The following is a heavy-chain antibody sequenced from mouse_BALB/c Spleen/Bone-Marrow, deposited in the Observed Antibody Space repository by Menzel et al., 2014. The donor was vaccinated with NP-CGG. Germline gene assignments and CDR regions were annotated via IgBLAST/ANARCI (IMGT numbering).Heavy chain of an antibody. J-gene: IGHJ2*01. CDR3: IRDDGYFDY. Sequence: EVQVVESGGGLVQPGGSMKLSCVASGFTFSNYWMNWVRQSPEKGLEWVAEIRLKSNNYATHYAESVKGRFTISRDDSKSSVYLQMNNLRAEDTGIYYCIRDDGYFDYWGQGTTLTVSS. D-gene: IGHD2-3*01. CDR2: IRLKSNNYAT. CDR1: GFTFSNYW. V-gene: IGHV6-6*02.